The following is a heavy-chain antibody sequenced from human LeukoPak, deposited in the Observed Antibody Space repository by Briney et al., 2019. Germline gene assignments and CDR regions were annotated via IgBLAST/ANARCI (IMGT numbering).Heavy chain of an antibody. V-gene: IGHV4-39*01. D-gene: IGHD1-7*01. J-gene: IGHJ4*02. Sequence: PSETLSLTCSVSGGSIRSSSYFWAWIRQPPGKGLEWIGNIYYTGSTYSNVPLRSRVAISVDTSKNQFSLRLSSVTAADTAVYYCARSAGLTGTTSMPDYWGQGTLVTVSS. CDR2: IYYTGST. CDR1: GGSIRSSSYF. CDR3: ARSAGLTGTTSMPDY.